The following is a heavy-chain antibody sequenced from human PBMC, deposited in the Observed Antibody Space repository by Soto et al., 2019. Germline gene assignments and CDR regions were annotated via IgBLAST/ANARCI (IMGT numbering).Heavy chain of an antibody. J-gene: IGHJ4*02. V-gene: IGHV1-3*01. CDR3: ARGDTMVRGVIIDYFDY. D-gene: IGHD3-10*01. CDR2: INAGNGNT. Sequence: GASVKVSCKASGYTFTSYAMHWVRQAPGQRFEWMGWINAGNGNTKYSQKFQGRVTITRDTSASTAYMELSSLRSEDTAVYYCARGDTMVRGVIIDYFDYWGQGTLVTVSS. CDR1: GYTFTSYA.